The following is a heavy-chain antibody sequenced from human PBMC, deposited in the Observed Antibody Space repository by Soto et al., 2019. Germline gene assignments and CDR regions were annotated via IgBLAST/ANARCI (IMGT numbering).Heavy chain of an antibody. D-gene: IGHD6-13*01. CDR3: ARWVFGIAAAGTWFDP. Sequence: QVQLVQSGAEVKKPGASVKVSCKASGYTFTSYGISWVRQAPGQGLEWMGWISAYNGNTNYAQKIQGRVTMTTDTSTRTAYMELRSLRSDDTDVYYCARWVFGIAAAGTWFDPWGQGTLVTVSS. CDR2: ISAYNGNT. J-gene: IGHJ5*02. V-gene: IGHV1-18*01. CDR1: GYTFTSYG.